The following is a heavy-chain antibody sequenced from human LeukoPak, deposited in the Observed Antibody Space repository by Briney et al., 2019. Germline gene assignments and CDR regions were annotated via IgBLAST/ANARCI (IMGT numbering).Heavy chain of an antibody. CDR3: ARGAPIRVAVTATLAP. D-gene: IGHD6-19*01. CDR1: GFNFITYT. J-gene: IGHJ5*02. V-gene: IGHV1-3*01. Sequence: ASVKVSCKTSGFNFITYTIHWVRQTPGQRLEWMGWINAADGNTQYSQKFQGRATITRDTSASTAYMELSSLRSEDTAVYYCARGAPIRVAVTATLAPWGQGTLVTVPS. CDR2: INAADGNT.